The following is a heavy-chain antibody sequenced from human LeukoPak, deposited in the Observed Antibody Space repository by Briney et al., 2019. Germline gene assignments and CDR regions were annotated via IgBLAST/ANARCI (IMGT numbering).Heavy chain of an antibody. V-gene: IGHV4-30-2*01. D-gene: IGHD3-10*02. CDR2: IYHSGST. Sequence: TSETLSLTCAVSGGSISSGGYSWSWIRQPPGKGLEWIGYIYHSGSTYYNPSLKSRVTISVDRSKNQFSLKLSSVTAADTAVYYCARALIMVGRYYFDYWGQGTLVTVSS. J-gene: IGHJ4*02. CDR3: ARALIMVGRYYFDY. CDR1: GGSISSGGYS.